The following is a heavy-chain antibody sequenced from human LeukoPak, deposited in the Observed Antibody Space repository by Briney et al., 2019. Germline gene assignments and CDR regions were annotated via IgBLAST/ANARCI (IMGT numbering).Heavy chain of an antibody. Sequence: PGGSLRLSCAASGFTFSDYYMSWIRQAPGKGLEWVSYISSSGSTIYYADSVKGRLAISRDNAKNSLYLQMNSLRAEDTAVYYCAREATMVQGVFYYYYYMDVWGKGTTVTVSS. V-gene: IGHV3-11*01. J-gene: IGHJ6*03. CDR1: GFTFSDYY. CDR2: ISSSGSTI. D-gene: IGHD3-10*01. CDR3: AREATMVQGVFYYYYYMDV.